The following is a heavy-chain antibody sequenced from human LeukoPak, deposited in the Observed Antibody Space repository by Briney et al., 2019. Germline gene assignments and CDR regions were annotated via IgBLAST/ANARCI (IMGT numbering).Heavy chain of an antibody. Sequence: SETLSLTCTVSGGSISSYYWSWIRQPPGKGLEWIGYIYYSGSTNYNPSLKSRVTISVDTSKNQFSLKLSSVTAADTAVYYCARLRYGSGWFLDYWGQGTLVTVSS. CDR2: IYYSGST. CDR1: GGSISSYY. J-gene: IGHJ4*02. V-gene: IGHV4-59*08. CDR3: ARLRYGSGWFLDY. D-gene: IGHD6-19*01.